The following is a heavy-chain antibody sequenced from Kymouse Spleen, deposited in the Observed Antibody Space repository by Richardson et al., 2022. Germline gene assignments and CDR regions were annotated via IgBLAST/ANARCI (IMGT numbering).Heavy chain of an antibody. Sequence: QLQLQESGPGLVKPSETLSLTCTVSGGSISSSSYYWGWIRQPPGKGLEWIGSIYYSGSTYYNPSLKSRVTISVDTSKNQFSLKLSSVTAADTAVYYCARGAAPYWYFDLWGRGTLVTVSS. CDR2: IYYSGST. J-gene: IGHJ2*01. CDR1: GGSISSSSYY. D-gene: IGHD6-6*01. V-gene: IGHV4-39*01. CDR3: ARGAAPYWYFDL.